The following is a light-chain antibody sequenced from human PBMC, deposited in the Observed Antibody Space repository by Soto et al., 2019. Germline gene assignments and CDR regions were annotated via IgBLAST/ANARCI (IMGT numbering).Light chain of an antibody. CDR2: GAS. J-gene: IGKJ1*01. CDR3: QQYDSSPRT. CDR1: QSLTRN. Sequence: EIVLTQSPGTLSLSPGERGTLSCRASQSLTRNLAWYRHKPGLAPRLLISGASNRAAGIPDRFSGSGSGTDFTLTISRLEPEDFAVYYCQQYDSSPRTFGQGTKVDI. V-gene: IGKV3-20*01.